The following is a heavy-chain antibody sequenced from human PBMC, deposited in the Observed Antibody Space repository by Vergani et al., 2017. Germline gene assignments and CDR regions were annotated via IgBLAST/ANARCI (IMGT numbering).Heavy chain of an antibody. Sequence: EVQLLESGGDLVQPGGSLRLSCAASGFTVSSNYMSWVRQAPGKGLEWVSVIYSGGSTYYADSVKGRFTISRHNSKNTLYLQMNSLRADDTAVYYCAKGVYCSSTSCYEGRGYYYGMGVWGQGTTVTFSS. CDR3: AKGVYCSSTSCYEGRGYYYGMGV. J-gene: IGHJ6*02. CDR2: IYSGGST. CDR1: GFTVSSNY. D-gene: IGHD2-2*01. V-gene: IGHV3-53*04.